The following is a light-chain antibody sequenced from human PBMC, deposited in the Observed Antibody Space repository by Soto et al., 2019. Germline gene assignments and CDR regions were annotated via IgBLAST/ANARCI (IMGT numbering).Light chain of an antibody. CDR3: QQYYDYPWT. V-gene: IGKV1-5*01. CDR1: QSIDRW. Sequence: DIQITQSPSTLPASVGDIVTITCRASQSIDRWLAWYQQRPGKAPKILIYHASSLETGVPSRFSGSGSGREFTLTISSLQPDDFATYYCQQYYDYPWTFGQGTKVDIK. J-gene: IGKJ1*01. CDR2: HAS.